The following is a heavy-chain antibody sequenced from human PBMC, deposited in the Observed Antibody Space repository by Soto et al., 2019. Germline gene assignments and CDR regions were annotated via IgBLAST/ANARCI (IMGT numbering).Heavy chain of an antibody. CDR2: IYYSGST. V-gene: IGHV4-59*08. CDR1: GGSISSCY. CDR3: ARHTATVAAEHNWFDP. J-gene: IGHJ5*02. Sequence: SETLSLTCTVSGGSISSCYWSWIRQPPGKGLEWIGYIYYSGSTNYNPSLKSRVTISVDTSKNQFSLKLSSVTAADTAVYYCARHTATVAAEHNWFDPWGQGTLVTVSS. D-gene: IGHD6-19*01.